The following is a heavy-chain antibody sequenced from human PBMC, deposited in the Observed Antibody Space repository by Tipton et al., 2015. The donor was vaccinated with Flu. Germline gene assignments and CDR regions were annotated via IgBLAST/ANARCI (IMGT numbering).Heavy chain of an antibody. CDR1: GGSISSYY. J-gene: IGHJ4*02. Sequence: TLSLTCTVSGGSISSYYWSWIRQPAGKGLEWIGRIYTSGSTNYNPSLKSRSTMSVDTSKNQFSLKLSSVTAADTAVYYCAREGVMKGQGGIFDYWGQGTLVTVSS. CDR3: AREGVMKGQGGIFDY. V-gene: IGHV4-4*07. CDR2: IYTSGST. D-gene: IGHD1-26*01.